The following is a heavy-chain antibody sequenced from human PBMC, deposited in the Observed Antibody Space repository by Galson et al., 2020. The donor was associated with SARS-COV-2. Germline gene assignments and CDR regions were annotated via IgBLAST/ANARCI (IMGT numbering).Heavy chain of an antibody. CDR1: GFAFSGYA. CDR3: AKDLEAGRALNYYMDV. Sequence: GGSLRLSCVASGFAFSGYAMTWVRQAPGKGLEWVSDIAGRGGRTNYAESVKGRFTISRDNSKNTLYLQMNSLGAEDTAKYYCAKDLEAGRALNYYMDVWGKGTTVTVSS. J-gene: IGHJ6*03. V-gene: IGHV3-23*01. D-gene: IGHD6-6*01. CDR2: IAGRGGRT.